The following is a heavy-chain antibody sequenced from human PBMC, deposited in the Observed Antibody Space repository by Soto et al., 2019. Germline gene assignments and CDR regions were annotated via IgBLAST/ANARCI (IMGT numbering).Heavy chain of an antibody. CDR3: AREASVLIPAAQPSRFDS. J-gene: IGHJ4*02. D-gene: IGHD2-2*01. Sequence: VKVSCKGFGYSFMKYGINWVRQAPGQGLEWVGWISPYSGYTHSAQKFHGRLTLTTDTAASTAYMELRILRSADTALYYCAREASVLIPAAQPSRFDSWGQGTLVTVSS. V-gene: IGHV1-18*01. CDR1: GYSFMKYG. CDR2: ISPYSGYT.